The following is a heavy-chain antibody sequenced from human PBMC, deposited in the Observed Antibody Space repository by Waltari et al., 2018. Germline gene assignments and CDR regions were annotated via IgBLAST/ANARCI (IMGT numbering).Heavy chain of an antibody. V-gene: IGHV1-69*02. J-gene: IGHJ4*02. Sequence: QVQLVQSGAEVKKPGSSVKVSCKASGGTFSSYTISWVRQAPGQGLEWMGRIIPILGIANYAQKFQGRVTITADKSTSTAYMELSSLRSEDTAVYYCARGGGWIWSGYYLFDYWGQGTLVTVSS. D-gene: IGHD3-3*01. CDR1: GGTFSSYT. CDR2: IIPILGIA. CDR3: ARGGGWIWSGYYLFDY.